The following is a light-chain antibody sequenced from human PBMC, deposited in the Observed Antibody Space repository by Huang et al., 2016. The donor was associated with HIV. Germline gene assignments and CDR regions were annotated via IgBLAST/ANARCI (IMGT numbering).Light chain of an antibody. V-gene: IGKV3-11*01. CDR2: DAS. J-gene: IGKJ3*01. CDR3: QQRSNWPPLLT. CDR1: QSVGTY. Sequence: VLTQSPATLSLSPGERATLSCRASQSVGTYLAWYQQKPGQSPRLLSYDASNRATGSPARFSGRGSGTDFTLTISSLEPEDFAVYYCQQRSNWPPLLTFGPGTKVDI.